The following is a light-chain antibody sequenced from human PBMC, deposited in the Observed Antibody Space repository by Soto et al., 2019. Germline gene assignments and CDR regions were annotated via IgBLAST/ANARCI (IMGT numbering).Light chain of an antibody. CDR1: SGFVGSFSL. V-gene: IGLV2-14*02. CDR3: SSYAGSNNLYV. CDR2: EGH. J-gene: IGLJ1*01. Sequence: QSVLAQPASVSGSPGQSITISCTGTSGFVGSFSLVSWYQQHPGKAPKVMISEGHRRPSGVPDRFSGSKSGNTASLTVSGLQAEDEADYYCSSYAGSNNLYVFGTGTKVTVL.